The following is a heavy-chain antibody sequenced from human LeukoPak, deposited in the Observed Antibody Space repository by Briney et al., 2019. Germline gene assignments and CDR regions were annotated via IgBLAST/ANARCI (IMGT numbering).Heavy chain of an antibody. D-gene: IGHD5-12*01. J-gene: IGHJ4*02. CDR3: ARLVADSVKRYFDY. Sequence: PSETLSLTCTVAGGSISSYYWSWLRQPPGKGLEWIGYIHYSGSTNSNPSLRSRVTISVDTSKKQFSLKLNSVTAADTAVYYCARLVADSVKRYFDYWGQGTLVTVSS. V-gene: IGHV4-59*01. CDR1: GGSISSYY. CDR2: IHYSGST.